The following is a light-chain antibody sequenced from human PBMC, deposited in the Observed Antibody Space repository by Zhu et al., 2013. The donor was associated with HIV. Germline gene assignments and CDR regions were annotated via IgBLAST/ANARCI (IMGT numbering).Light chain of an antibody. V-gene: IGKV3-11*01. Sequence: EIVMTQSPATLSVSPGERVTLSCRASQSVSTNLAWYQQKPGQSPRLLIFDASTTAAGIPARFSGSGSGTDFTLTISSLEPEDFATYYCQQRNNWPLTFGGGTKVEI. CDR2: DAS. CDR3: QQRNNWPLT. J-gene: IGKJ4*01. CDR1: QSVSTN.